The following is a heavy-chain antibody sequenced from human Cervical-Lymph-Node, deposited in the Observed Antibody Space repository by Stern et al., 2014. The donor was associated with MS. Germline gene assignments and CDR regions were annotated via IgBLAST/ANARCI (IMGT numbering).Heavy chain of an antibody. J-gene: IGHJ6*02. V-gene: IGHV1-69*06. CDR3: ARDPPEMNKPPHRQRVDA. D-gene: IGHD5-24*01. CDR1: GDSFSTFS. CDR2: IIPLFNNA. Sequence: QVQLMQSGAEVRKPGSSVKVSCKASGDSFSTFSIRWVRQAPGPGLEWLGGIIPLFNNAKDAQTFQARGTIPADNTTNTVHMGLSSLRSEDTAVYYCARDPPEMNKPPHRQRVDAWGQGTTVTVSS.